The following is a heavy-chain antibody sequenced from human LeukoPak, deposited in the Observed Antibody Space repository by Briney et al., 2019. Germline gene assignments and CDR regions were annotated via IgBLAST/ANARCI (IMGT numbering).Heavy chain of an antibody. J-gene: IGHJ3*02. D-gene: IGHD3-3*01. CDR2: INHSGST. V-gene: IGHV4-34*01. CDR3: ARGPTSLITIFGVVSNRHDAFDI. CDR1: GGSFSGYY. Sequence: SETLSLTCAVYGGSFSGYYWSWIRQPPGKGLDWIGEINHSGSTNYNPSLKSRVTISVDTTKNQLSLKLSSVTAADTAVYYCARGPTSLITIFGVVSNRHDAFDIWGQGTMVTISS.